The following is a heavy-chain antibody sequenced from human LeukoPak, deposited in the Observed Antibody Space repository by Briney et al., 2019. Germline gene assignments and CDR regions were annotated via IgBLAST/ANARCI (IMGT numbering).Heavy chain of an antibody. CDR1: GFTFSSYG. J-gene: IGHJ4*02. CDR2: ISYDGSNK. CDR3: AKDPEWGWELQNPLDY. V-gene: IGHV3-30*18. D-gene: IGHD1-26*01. Sequence: GRSLRLSCAASGFTFSSYGMHWVRQAPGKGLEWVAVISYDGSNKYYADSVKGRFTISRDNSKNTLYLQMNSLRAEDTAVYYCAKDPEWGWELQNPLDYWGQGTLVTVSS.